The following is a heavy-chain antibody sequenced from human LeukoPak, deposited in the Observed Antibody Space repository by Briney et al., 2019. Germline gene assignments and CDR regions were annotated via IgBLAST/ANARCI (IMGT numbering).Heavy chain of an antibody. D-gene: IGHD5-12*01. Sequence: GGSLRLSCAASGVTFSSYSMNWVRQAPGKGLEWVSSISSSSSYIYYADSVKGRFTISRDNAKNSLYLQMNSLRAEDTAVYYCARVGGYSGYDLAFEHYYYYMDVWGKGTTVTVSS. CDR2: ISSSSSYI. CDR3: ARVGGYSGYDLAFEHYYYYMDV. V-gene: IGHV3-21*01. CDR1: GVTFSSYS. J-gene: IGHJ6*03.